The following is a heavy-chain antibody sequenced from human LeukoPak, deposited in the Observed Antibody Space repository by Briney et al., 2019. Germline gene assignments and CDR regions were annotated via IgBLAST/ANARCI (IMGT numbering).Heavy chain of an antibody. CDR1: GYTFTSYY. Sequence: ASAKVSCKASGYTFTSYYMHWVRQAPGQGLEWMGIINPSGGSTSYAQKFQGRVTMTRDMSTSTVYMELSSLRSEDTAVYYCARDPGWYYYDSSGYLNAFDIWGQGTMVTVSS. J-gene: IGHJ3*02. CDR3: ARDPGWYYYDSSGYLNAFDI. V-gene: IGHV1-46*01. CDR2: INPSGGST. D-gene: IGHD3-22*01.